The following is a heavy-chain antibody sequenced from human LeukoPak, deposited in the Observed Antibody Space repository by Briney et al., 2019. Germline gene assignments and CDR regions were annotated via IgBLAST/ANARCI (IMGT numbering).Heavy chain of an antibody. J-gene: IGHJ4*02. Sequence: GGSLRLSCAASGFAFSAYWMHWVRQAPGKGLEWVARINEDATTITYADSVKGRFIISRDNSKKSLYLQMNNVRAEDMAVYYCVRDLIFVWTPGDDFDFWGQGTLVIVSS. CDR1: GFAFSAYW. D-gene: IGHD3-3*01. V-gene: IGHV3-74*01. CDR3: VRDLIFVWTPGDDFDF. CDR2: INEDATTI.